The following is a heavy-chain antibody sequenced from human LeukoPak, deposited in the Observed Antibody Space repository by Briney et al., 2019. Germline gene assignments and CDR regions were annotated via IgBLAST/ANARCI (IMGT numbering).Heavy chain of an antibody. CDR2: INHSGST. V-gene: IGHV4-34*01. CDR1: GGSFSGYY. J-gene: IGHJ4*02. CDR3: ARAAKRRITMVRGVPYYFDY. Sequence: PSETLSLTCAVYGGSFSGYYWSWIRQPPGKGLEWIGEINHSGSTNYNLSLKSRVTISVDTSKNQFSLKLSSVTAADTAVYYCARAAKRRITMVRGVPYYFDYWGQGTLVTVSS. D-gene: IGHD3-10*01.